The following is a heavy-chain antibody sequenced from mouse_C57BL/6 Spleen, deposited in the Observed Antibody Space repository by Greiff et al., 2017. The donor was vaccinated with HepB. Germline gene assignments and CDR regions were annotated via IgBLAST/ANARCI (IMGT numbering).Heavy chain of an antibody. CDR2: IDPENGDT. J-gene: IGHJ2*01. D-gene: IGHD6-5*01. CDR1: GFNIKDDY. Sequence: EVKLMESGAELVRPGASVKLSCTASGFNIKDDYMHWVKQRPEQGLEWIGWIDPENGDTEYASKFQGKATITADTSSNTAYLQLSSLTSEDTAVYYCTTSYSFWGQGTTLTVSS. CDR3: TTSYSF. V-gene: IGHV14-4*01.